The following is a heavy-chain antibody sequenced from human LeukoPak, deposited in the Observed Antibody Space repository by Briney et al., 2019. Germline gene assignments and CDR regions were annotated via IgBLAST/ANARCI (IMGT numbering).Heavy chain of an antibody. CDR1: GGTFSSYA. J-gene: IGHJ4*02. V-gene: IGHV1-69*04. Sequence: ASVKVSCKASGGTFSSYAISWVRQAPGQGLEWMGRIIPILGIAHYAQKFQGRVTITADKSTSTAYMELSSLRFEDTAVYYCARDKDSSSWYDYWGQGTLVTVSS. CDR2: IIPILGIA. D-gene: IGHD6-13*01. CDR3: ARDKDSSSWYDY.